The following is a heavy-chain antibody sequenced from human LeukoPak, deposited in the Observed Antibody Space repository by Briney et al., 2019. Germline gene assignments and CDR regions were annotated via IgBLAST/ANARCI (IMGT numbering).Heavy chain of an antibody. D-gene: IGHD4-17*01. CDR3: AREHDYGDYYYGMDV. CDR2: ISYDGSNK. J-gene: IGHJ6*02. Sequence: PGRSLRLSCTASRFTFSDYGMHWVRQAPGKGLEWVAFISYDGSNKYYADSVKGRFTISRDNSKNTLYLQMNSLRAEDTAVYYCAREHDYGDYYYGMDVWGQGTTVTVSS. V-gene: IGHV3-30*03. CDR1: RFTFSDYG.